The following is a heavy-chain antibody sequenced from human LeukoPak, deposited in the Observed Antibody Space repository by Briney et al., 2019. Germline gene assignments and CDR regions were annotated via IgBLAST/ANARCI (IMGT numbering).Heavy chain of an antibody. V-gene: IGHV3-30*02. Sequence: GGSLRLSCAASGFTFSSYGMHWVRQAPGKGLEWVAFIRYDGSNKYYADSVKGRFTISRDNSKNTLYLQMNSLRAEDTAVYYCAKDLDGVVVVIKAYFDYWGQGTLVTVSS. CDR2: IRYDGSNK. CDR1: GFTFSSYG. CDR3: AKDLDGVVVVIKAYFDY. J-gene: IGHJ4*02. D-gene: IGHD3-22*01.